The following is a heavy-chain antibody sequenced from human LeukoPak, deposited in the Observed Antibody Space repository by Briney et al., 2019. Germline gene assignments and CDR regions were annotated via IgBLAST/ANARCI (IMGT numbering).Heavy chain of an antibody. CDR1: GYTFTSYD. CDR2: MNPNSGNT. CDR3: ARVYDFWSGYRPLRY. V-gene: IGHV1-8*01. D-gene: IGHD3-3*01. J-gene: IGHJ4*02. Sequence: ASVKVSCKASGYTFTSYDINWVRQATGQGLEWMGWMNPNSGNTGYAQKLQGRVTMTRNTSISTAYMELSSLRSEDTAVYYCARVYDFWSGYRPLRYWGQGTLVTVSS.